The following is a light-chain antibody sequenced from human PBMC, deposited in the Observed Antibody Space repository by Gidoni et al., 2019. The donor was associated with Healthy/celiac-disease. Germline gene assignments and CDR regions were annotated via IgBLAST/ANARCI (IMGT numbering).Light chain of an antibody. V-gene: IGLV2-11*01. CDR1: SSDVGGYNY. J-gene: IGLJ2*01. Sequence: QSALTQPRSVSGSPGPSVTTSCTGTSSDVGGYNYVSWYQQHPGKAPKLMIYDVSKRPSGVPDRFSGSKSGNTASLTISGLQAEDEADYYCCSYAGSYTFGVFGGGTKLTVL. CDR3: CSYAGSYTFGV. CDR2: DVS.